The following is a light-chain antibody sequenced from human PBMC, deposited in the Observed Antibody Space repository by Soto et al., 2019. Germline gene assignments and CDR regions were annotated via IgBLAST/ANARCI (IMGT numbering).Light chain of an antibody. J-gene: IGKJ1*01. CDR3: QQYGSSGT. V-gene: IGKV3-20*01. CDR2: GAS. CDR1: QTVRNNY. Sequence: ENVLTQSPGTLSLSPGERATLSCRASQTVRNNYLAWYQQKPGQAPRPLIYGASNRATGIPDRFSGSGSGTDFTLTISRLEPEDFAVYYCQQYGSSGTFGQGAKVDFK.